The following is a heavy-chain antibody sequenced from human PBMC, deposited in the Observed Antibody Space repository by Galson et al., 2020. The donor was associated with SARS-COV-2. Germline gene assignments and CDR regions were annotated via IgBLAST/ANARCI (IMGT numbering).Heavy chain of an antibody. Sequence: NSGGSLRLSCAASGFTFSDYYMSWIRQAPGKGLEWVSYISSSGSTIYYADSVKGRFTISRDNAKNSLYLQMNSLRAEDTAVYYCARILPSGYYDHWGQGTLVTVSS. D-gene: IGHD1-1*01. V-gene: IGHV3-11*01. CDR3: ARILPSGYYDH. CDR2: ISSSGSTI. CDR1: GFTFSDYY. J-gene: IGHJ4*02.